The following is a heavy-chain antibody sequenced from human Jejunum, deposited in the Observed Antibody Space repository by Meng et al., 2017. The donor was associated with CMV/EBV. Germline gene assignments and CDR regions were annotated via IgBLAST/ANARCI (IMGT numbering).Heavy chain of an antibody. Sequence: SGFTFSDHYMDWVRQAPGRGPEWVGRSRIRANSHTTEYAASVKGRFTISRDDSRNSLYLEMNRLKSEDTAVYYCATAVFGVVDYDYWSQGTLVTVSS. CDR1: GFTFSDHY. D-gene: IGHD3-3*01. CDR3: ATAVFGVVDYDY. CDR2: SRIRANSHTT. V-gene: IGHV3-72*01. J-gene: IGHJ4*02.